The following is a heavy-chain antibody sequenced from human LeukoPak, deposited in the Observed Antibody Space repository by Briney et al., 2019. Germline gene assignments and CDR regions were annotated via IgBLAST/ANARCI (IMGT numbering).Heavy chain of an antibody. Sequence: SETLSLTCTVSGYSISSGYYWGWIRQPPGKGLEWIGSIYHSGSTYYNPSLKSRVTISVDTSKNQFSLKLSSVTAADTAVYYCARVGATKVFGYWGQGTLVTVSS. D-gene: IGHD1-26*01. CDR1: GYSISSGYY. J-gene: IGHJ4*02. CDR3: ARVGATKVFGY. CDR2: IYHSGST. V-gene: IGHV4-38-2*02.